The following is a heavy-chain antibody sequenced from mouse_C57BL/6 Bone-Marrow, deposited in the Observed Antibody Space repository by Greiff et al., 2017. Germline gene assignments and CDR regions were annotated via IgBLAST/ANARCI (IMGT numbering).Heavy chain of an antibody. CDR3: ARVDFPISYYAMDY. CDR1: GYTFTSYW. CDR2: IYPGSGST. Sequence: QVQLQQSGAELVKPGASVKMSCKASGYTFTSYWITWVKQRPGQGLEWIGDIYPGSGSTNYNEKFKSKATLTVDTSSSTAYMQLSSLTSEDSAVYYCARVDFPISYYAMDYWGQGTSVTVSS. V-gene: IGHV1-55*01. D-gene: IGHD1-1*01. J-gene: IGHJ4*01.